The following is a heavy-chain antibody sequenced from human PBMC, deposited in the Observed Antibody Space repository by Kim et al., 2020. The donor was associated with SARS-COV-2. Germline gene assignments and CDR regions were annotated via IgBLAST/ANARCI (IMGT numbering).Heavy chain of an antibody. J-gene: IGHJ4*02. Sequence: GGSLRLSCAASGFTFSSYGMHWVRQAPGKGLEWVAVISYDGSNKYYADSVKGRFTISRDNSKNTLYLQMNSLRAEDTAVYYCASNQNYYGSGSYILDYWGQGTLVTVSS. CDR2: ISYDGSNK. V-gene: IGHV3-30*03. D-gene: IGHD3-10*01. CDR1: GFTFSSYG. CDR3: ASNQNYYGSGSYILDY.